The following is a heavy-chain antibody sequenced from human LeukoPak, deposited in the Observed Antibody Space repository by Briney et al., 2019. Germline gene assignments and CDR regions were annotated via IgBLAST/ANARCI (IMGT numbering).Heavy chain of an antibody. CDR1: GYTFTSYY. Sequence: ASVKVSCKASGYTFTSYYMHWVRQAPGQGLEWMGIINPSGGSTSYAQKFQGRVTMTRDTSKNQFSLKLSSVTAADTAVYYCAREGRPVAGTPFDYWGQGTLVTVSS. CDR2: INPSGGST. D-gene: IGHD6-19*01. J-gene: IGHJ4*02. V-gene: IGHV1-46*01. CDR3: AREGRPVAGTPFDY.